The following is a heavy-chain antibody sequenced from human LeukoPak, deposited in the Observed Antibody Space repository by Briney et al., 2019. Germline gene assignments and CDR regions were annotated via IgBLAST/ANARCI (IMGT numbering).Heavy chain of an antibody. V-gene: IGHV3-11*04. D-gene: IGHD5-24*01. J-gene: IGHJ4*02. CDR2: ISSDGNSK. CDR3: ARETRWDFDY. CDR1: GFSFSGYF. Sequence: GGSLRLSCAASGFSFSGYFMTWVRQAPGKGLEWIAFISSDGNSKYYADSVRGRFTISRDNAKNSLYLQMNSLRAEDTAVYYCARETRWDFDYWGQGALVSVSS.